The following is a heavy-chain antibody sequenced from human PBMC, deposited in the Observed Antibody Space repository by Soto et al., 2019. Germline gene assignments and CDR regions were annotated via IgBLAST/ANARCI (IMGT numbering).Heavy chain of an antibody. CDR3: AKGHYDFWSGYLVFDY. D-gene: IGHD3-3*01. Sequence: EVQLLESGGGLVQPGGSLRLSCAASGFTFSSYAMNWVRQAPGKGLEWVSTISGSGGSTYYADSVKGRFTISRDNSKNTLYLQMNSLRAEDTAVYYCAKGHYDFWSGYLVFDYWGQGTLVTVSS. CDR2: ISGSGGST. J-gene: IGHJ4*02. V-gene: IGHV3-23*01. CDR1: GFTFSSYA.